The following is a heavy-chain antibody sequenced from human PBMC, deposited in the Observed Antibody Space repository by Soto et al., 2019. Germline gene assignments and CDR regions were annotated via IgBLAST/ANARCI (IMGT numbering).Heavy chain of an antibody. CDR3: SKNGTTWFAS. CDR1: GYSFHNSG. V-gene: IGHV1-18*01. CDR2: ISVLNGYA. D-gene: IGHD1-1*01. J-gene: IGHJ5*01. Sequence: QVQLVQSGPELKKPGASVKVSCKTSGYSFHNSGISWVRQAPGQGLEWMGWISVLNGYAHYGQKFQGRVIMTADTFTSTAYMELRGLRSDDTAMYYCSKNGTTWFASWGQGTPVTVFS.